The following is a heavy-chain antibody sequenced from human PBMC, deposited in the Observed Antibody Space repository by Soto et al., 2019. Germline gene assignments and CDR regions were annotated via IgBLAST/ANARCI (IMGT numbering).Heavy chain of an antibody. CDR2: ISWKSGRI. CDR1: RFAFDDSV. Sequence: SLRLSCATTRFAFDDSVMHWFRQGPGKGLGWVSGISWKSGRIAYADSVEGRFTISRDNARNSLYLQMNSLRVEDTALYYCVTDAVMTTIRRELDYWGQGT. CDR3: VTDAVMTTIRRELDY. J-gene: IGHJ4*02. D-gene: IGHD4-4*01. V-gene: IGHV3-9*01.